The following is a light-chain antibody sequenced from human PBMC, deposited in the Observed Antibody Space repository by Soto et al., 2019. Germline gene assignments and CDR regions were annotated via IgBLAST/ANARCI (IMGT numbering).Light chain of an antibody. CDR2: DVT. CDR1: SSNVCGYSY. J-gene: IGLJ3*02. V-gene: IGLV2-11*01. CDR3: CSYAGSYSWV. Sequence: QSALTQPRSVSGSPGQSVTISCTGTSSNVCGYSYVSWYQQHPGIAPQLIIYDVTKRPSGVPDRFSGSKSGNTASLTISGLQAEDEADYYCCSYAGSYSWVFGGGTKLTVL.